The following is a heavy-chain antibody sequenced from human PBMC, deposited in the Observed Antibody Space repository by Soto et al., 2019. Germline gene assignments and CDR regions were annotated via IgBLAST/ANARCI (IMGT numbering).Heavy chain of an antibody. CDR3: ASYPDYGGTDDAFDI. D-gene: IGHD4-17*01. Sequence: SVKVSCKASGGTFSSYAISWVRQAPGQGLEWMGGIIPIFGTANYAQKFQGRVTITADESTSTAYMELSSLRSEDTAVYYCASYPDYGGTDDAFDICGQGTMVTVSS. V-gene: IGHV1-69*13. J-gene: IGHJ3*02. CDR2: IIPIFGTA. CDR1: GGTFSSYA.